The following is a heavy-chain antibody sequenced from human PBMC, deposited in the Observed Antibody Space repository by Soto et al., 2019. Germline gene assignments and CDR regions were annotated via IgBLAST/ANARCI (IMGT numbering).Heavy chain of an antibody. D-gene: IGHD4-17*01. CDR3: AKADRAYGDSLYFDY. CDR2: ISWDSSTI. CDR1: GFTFDDYA. J-gene: IGHJ4*02. Sequence: EMQLVESGGGLVQPGRSLRLSCAASGFTFDDYAMHWVRQAPGKGLEWVSGISWDSSTIVYADSVKGRFTISRDNAKNSLYLQMNSLRAEDTALYFCAKADRAYGDSLYFDYWGQGTLVTVSS. V-gene: IGHV3-9*01.